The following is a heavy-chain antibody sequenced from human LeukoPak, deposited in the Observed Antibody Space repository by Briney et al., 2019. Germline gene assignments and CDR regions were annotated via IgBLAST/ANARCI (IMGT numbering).Heavy chain of an antibody. Sequence: GESLKISCKGSGYSFTSYWIGWVRQMPGKGLEWMGIIYPGGSDTRYSPSFQGQVTISADKSISTAYLQWSSLKASDTAMYYCARGYGDSYYYYYYGMDVWGQGTTVTVSS. CDR3: ARGYGDSYYYYYYGMDV. CDR2: IYPGGSDT. V-gene: IGHV5-51*01. CDR1: GYSFTSYW. J-gene: IGHJ6*02. D-gene: IGHD4-17*01.